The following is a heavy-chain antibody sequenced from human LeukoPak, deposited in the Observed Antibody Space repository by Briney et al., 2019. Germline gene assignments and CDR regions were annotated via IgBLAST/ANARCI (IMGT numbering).Heavy chain of an antibody. V-gene: IGHV3-23*01. D-gene: IGHD3-10*01. J-gene: IGHJ4*02. CDR2: ISGSGGST. Sequence: PGGSLRLSCAASGFTFSSYAMSWVRQAPGKGLEWVSAISGSGGSTYYADSVKGRFTISRDNSKNTLYLQMNSLRAEDTAVYYCAKDIGRFGELSYGYWGQGTLVTVSS. CDR3: AKDIGRFGELSYGY. CDR1: GFTFSSYA.